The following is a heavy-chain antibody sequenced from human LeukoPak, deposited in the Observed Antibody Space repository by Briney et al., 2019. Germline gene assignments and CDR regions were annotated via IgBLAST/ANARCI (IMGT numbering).Heavy chain of an antibody. CDR3: ASAEYYYDRSGYNY. V-gene: IGHV3-21*01. CDR2: ISSSSSYI. D-gene: IGHD3-22*01. J-gene: IGHJ4*02. CDR1: GFTFSSYS. Sequence: PGGSLRLSCAASGFTFSSYSMNWVRQAPGKGLEWVSSISSSSSYIYYADSVKGRFTISRDNAKNSLYLQMNSLRAEDTAVYYCASAEYYYDRSGYNYWGQGTLVTVSS.